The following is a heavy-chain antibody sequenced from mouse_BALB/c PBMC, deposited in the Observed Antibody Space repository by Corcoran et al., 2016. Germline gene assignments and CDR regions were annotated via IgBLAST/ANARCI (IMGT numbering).Heavy chain of an antibody. J-gene: IGHJ2*01. CDR1: GFNIKDTY. V-gene: IGHV14-3*02. CDR3: ARRDYLDY. Sequence: EVQLQQSGAELVKPGALVKLSCTASGFNIKDTYMHWVKQRPEQGLEWIGRIDPANGNTKYDPKFQGKATITADTSSNTAYLQLSSLTSEDTAVYYCARRDYLDYWGQGTTLTVSS. CDR2: IDPANGNT.